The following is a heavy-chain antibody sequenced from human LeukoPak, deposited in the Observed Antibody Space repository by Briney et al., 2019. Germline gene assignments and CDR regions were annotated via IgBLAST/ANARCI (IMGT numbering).Heavy chain of an antibody. Sequence: PGGSLRLSCAASGFTFSSYWMSWVRQAPGKGLEWVANIKQDGSEKYYVDSVKGRFTISRDNAKNSLYLQMNSLRAEDTAVYYCARDPNSPYGGITDWGQGTLVTVSS. CDR3: ARDPNSPYGGITD. J-gene: IGHJ4*02. V-gene: IGHV3-7*01. CDR1: GFTFSSYW. CDR2: IKQDGSEK. D-gene: IGHD4-23*01.